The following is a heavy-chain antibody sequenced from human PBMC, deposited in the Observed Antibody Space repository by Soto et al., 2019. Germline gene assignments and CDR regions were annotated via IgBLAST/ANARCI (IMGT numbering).Heavy chain of an antibody. CDR3: ALKLARHCGGDCDYAFDI. CDR2: IIPIFGTA. D-gene: IGHD2-21*02. CDR1: GGTFSSYA. V-gene: IGHV1-69*12. J-gene: IGHJ3*02. Sequence: QVQLVQSGAEVKKPGSSVKVSCKASGGTFSSYAISWVRQAPGQGLEWMGGIIPIFGTANYAQKFQGRVTITADXXTXTXSMELSSLRSEDTAVYYCALKLARHCGGDCDYAFDIWGQGTMVTVSS.